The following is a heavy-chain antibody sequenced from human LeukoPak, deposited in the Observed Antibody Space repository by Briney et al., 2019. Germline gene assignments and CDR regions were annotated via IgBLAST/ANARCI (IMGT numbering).Heavy chain of an antibody. CDR2: INHSGST. J-gene: IGHJ5*02. CDR1: GGSFSGYY. Sequence: PSETLSLTCAVYGGSFSGYYWSWIRQPPGKGLEWIGEINHSGSTNYNPSLKSRVTISVDTSKNQFSLKLNSVTAADTAVYYCARGRAGRYCSSTSCRNWFDPWGQGTLVTVSS. CDR3: ARGRAGRYCSSTSCRNWFDP. D-gene: IGHD2-2*01. V-gene: IGHV4-34*01.